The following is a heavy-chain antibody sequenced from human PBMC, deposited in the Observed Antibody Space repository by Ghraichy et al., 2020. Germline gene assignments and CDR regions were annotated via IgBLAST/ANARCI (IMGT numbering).Heavy chain of an antibody. CDR1: GFTFSSYA. V-gene: IGHV3-23*01. J-gene: IGHJ3*02. CDR3: AKTPHPPWIERADGFDI. D-gene: IGHD5-12*01. CDR2: ISGSGGST. Sequence: GGSLRLSCAASGFTFSSYAMSWVRQAPGKGLEWVSAISGSGGSTYYADSVKGRFTISRDNSKNTLYLQMNSLRAEDTALYHCAKTPHPPWIERADGFDIWGQGTMVTVSS.